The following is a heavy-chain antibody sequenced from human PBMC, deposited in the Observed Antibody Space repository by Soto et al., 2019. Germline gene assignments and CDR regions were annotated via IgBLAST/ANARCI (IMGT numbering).Heavy chain of an antibody. J-gene: IGHJ5*02. V-gene: IGHV4-61*01. CDR3: ARVHITGPVDA. D-gene: IGHD1-20*01. CDR2: IFHSGTT. Sequence: QVQLQESGPGLVKPSETLSLTCTVSGASISSGSYYWSWIRQPPGKGLEWVGNIFHSGTTIYHTSVKSLLFMSVDAPINQFSLRLSSVTAEDTSFYFCARVHITGPVDAWGQGNLVTVSS. CDR1: GASISSGSYY.